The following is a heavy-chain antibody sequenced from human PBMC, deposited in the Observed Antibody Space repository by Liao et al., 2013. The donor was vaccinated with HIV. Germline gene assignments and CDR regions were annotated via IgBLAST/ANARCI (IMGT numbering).Heavy chain of an antibody. CDR3: ARDLYRFGSGTYFDY. CDR2: INSSGNT. Sequence: QVQLQESGPGLVKPSETLSLTCTVSGGSISSYYWSWIRQPAGKGLEWIGRINSSGNTNYNPSLKSRVTISLDTSKHQFSLRLRSVTAADTAVYYCARDLYRFGSGTYFDYWGQGSLVAVTS. V-gene: IGHV4-4*07. D-gene: IGHD3-10*01. J-gene: IGHJ4*02. CDR1: GGSISSYY.